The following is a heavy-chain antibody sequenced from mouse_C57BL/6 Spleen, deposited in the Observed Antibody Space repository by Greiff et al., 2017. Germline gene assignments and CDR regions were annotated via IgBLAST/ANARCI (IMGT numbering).Heavy chain of an antibody. CDR2: ISPRNGGT. V-gene: IGHV1-53*01. J-gene: IGHJ4*01. D-gene: IGHD2-1*01. CDR1: GYTFTSYW. Sequence: QVQLQQPGTELVKPGASLKLSCKASGYTFTSYWIHWVQQRPGQGLEWIGNISPRNGGTNYNEKFKSKATLTLDKTSGTAYMQLSSLRAEDAAVYYCATPYGNEGGYDAMDYWGQGTSVTVSS. CDR3: ATPYGNEGGYDAMDY.